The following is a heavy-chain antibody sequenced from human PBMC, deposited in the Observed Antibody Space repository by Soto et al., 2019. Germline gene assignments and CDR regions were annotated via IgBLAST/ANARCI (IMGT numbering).Heavy chain of an antibody. J-gene: IGHJ3*01. V-gene: IGHV5-51*01. CDR3: ASDYYDSSGSWHDAFDV. Sequence: GASLKISCKGSGYSFTSYWICWVRQMPGKGLEWMGIIYPGDSDTRYSQSLQGQVTISADKSITTAFLQWSSLTASDTAMYYSASDYYDSSGSWHDAFDVWGQGTMVTVSS. D-gene: IGHD3-22*01. CDR2: IYPGDSDT. CDR1: GYSFTSYW.